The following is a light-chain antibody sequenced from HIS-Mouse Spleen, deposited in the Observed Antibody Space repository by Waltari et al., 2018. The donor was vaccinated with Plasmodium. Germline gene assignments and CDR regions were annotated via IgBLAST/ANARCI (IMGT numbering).Light chain of an antibody. J-gene: IGKJ3*01. CDR1: QSVSSN. CDR3: QQYNNWSFT. V-gene: IGKV3-15*01. CDR2: GAS. Sequence: EIVMTQSPATLSVSPGARATLTCRASQSVSSNLAWYRQKPGKAPRLLIYGASTRATGIPARFSGSGSGTEFTLTISSLQSEDFAVYYCQQYNNWSFTFGPGTKVDIK.